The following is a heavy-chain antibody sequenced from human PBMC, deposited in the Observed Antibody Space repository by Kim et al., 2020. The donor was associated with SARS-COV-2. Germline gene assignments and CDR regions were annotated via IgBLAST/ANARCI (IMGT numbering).Heavy chain of an antibody. CDR3: AREDESLWSSGWNT. J-gene: IGHJ5*02. CDR1: GGSISSYY. CDR2: IYYSGST. Sequence: SETLSLTCTVSGGSISSYYWSWIRQPPGKGLEWIGYIYYSGSTNYNPSLKSRVTISVDTSKNQFSLKLSSVTAADTAVYYCAREDESLWSSGWNTWGQGTLVTVSS. V-gene: IGHV4-59*13. D-gene: IGHD6-19*01.